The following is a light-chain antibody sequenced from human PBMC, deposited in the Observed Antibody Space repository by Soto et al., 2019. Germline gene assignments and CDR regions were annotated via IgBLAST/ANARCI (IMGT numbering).Light chain of an antibody. J-gene: IGKJ1*01. CDR1: QSVSSRY. CDR2: GAS. V-gene: IGKV3-20*01. Sequence: EIVLTQSPGTLSLSPGDRATLSCRASQSVSSRYLARYQQKPGQAPRRLISGASSRATGIPDRFSGSGSGTDFTLTISRLEPEDFVVYYCQQYGSSPGTFGQGTKVEI. CDR3: QQYGSSPGT.